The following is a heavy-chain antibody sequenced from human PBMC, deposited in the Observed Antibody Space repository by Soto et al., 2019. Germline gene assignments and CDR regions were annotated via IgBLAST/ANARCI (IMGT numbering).Heavy chain of an antibody. CDR2: IIPISETT. D-gene: IGHD3-22*01. J-gene: IGHJ6*02. CDR1: GGTFSSLD. Sequence: ASVKVSCKASGGTFSSLDINWVRQAPGQGLEWMGGIIPISETTNYAQIFQGRVSIVADISTSTAYMELSRLRSEDTAIYYCARALLSHSYDSGRYESYFHAMDVWGQGTPVTVSS. CDR3: ARALLSHSYDSGRYESYFHAMDV. V-gene: IGHV1-69*06.